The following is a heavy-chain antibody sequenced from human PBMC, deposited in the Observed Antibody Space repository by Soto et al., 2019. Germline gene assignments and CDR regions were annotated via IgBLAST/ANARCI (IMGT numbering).Heavy chain of an antibody. CDR2: IDPDNGRT. CDR1: GYPFSNYH. J-gene: IGHJ4*02. CDR3: TRMSRSFDY. Sequence: QVLLEQSGAEVRRPGASVKISCQASGYPFSNYHMHWVRQAPGQGLEWMGMIDPDNGRTKFAQSLQGRVTMTGDTSTNSVYMELRALKSEDTAIYFCTRMSRSFDYWGQGSHVTVSS. V-gene: IGHV1-46*03.